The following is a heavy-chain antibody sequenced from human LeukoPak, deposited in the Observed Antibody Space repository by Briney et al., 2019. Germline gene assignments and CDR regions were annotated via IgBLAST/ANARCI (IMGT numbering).Heavy chain of an antibody. J-gene: IGHJ4*02. Sequence: GGSLRLSCAASGFIFSSYGMNWVRQAPGKGLEWLSFISSSSTITYYADSVKGRFTISRDTAKNSVYLQMNSLRVEDTAVYYCARTEVDSGSYYGYFDYWGQGTLVTVSS. CDR3: ARTEVDSGSYYGYFDY. D-gene: IGHD1-26*01. CDR1: GFIFSSYG. CDR2: ISSSSTIT. V-gene: IGHV3-48*01.